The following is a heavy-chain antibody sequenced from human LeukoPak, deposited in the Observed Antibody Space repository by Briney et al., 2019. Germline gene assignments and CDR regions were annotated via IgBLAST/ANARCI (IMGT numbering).Heavy chain of an antibody. D-gene: IGHD1-1*01. J-gene: IGHJ6*02. Sequence: SETLSLTCTVSGDSVSSSSYYWDWIRQPPGKGLEWIGSISSDGNTHYNTSLKSRVTMSVDTSKNQFSLKLSSVTAADTAVYYCARSKLYYYYGMDVWGQGTTVTVSS. CDR1: GDSVSSSSYY. V-gene: IGHV4-39*01. CDR3: ARSKLYYYYGMDV. CDR2: ISSDGNT.